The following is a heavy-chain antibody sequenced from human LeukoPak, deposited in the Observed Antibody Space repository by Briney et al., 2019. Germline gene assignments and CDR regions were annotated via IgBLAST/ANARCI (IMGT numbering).Heavy chain of an antibody. Sequence: SQTLSLTCTVSGGSISSGSYYWSWIRQPAGKGLEWIGRIYTSGSTNYSPSLKSRVTISVDTSKNQFSLKLSSVTAADTAVYYCARGGYSSSREYFQHWGQGTLVTVSS. CDR3: ARGGYSSSREYFQH. V-gene: IGHV4-61*02. D-gene: IGHD6-13*01. CDR1: GGSISSGSYY. J-gene: IGHJ1*01. CDR2: IYTSGST.